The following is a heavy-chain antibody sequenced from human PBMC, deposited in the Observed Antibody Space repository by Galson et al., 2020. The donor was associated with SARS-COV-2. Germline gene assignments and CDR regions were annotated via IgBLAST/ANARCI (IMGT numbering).Heavy chain of an antibody. CDR2: VKSKTEGGTP. Sequence: GESLKISCAASGFTISNAWMSWVRQAPGKGLEWVGRVKSKTEGGTPDDAAPVKGRFIIPRDDSKNTLYPQMDSLKTEDTAVYYCTWTTVTLQWDFWGQGTQVTVSS. J-gene: IGHJ4*02. CDR1: GFTISNAW. V-gene: IGHV3-15*01. D-gene: IGHD4-17*01. CDR3: TWTTVTLQWDF.